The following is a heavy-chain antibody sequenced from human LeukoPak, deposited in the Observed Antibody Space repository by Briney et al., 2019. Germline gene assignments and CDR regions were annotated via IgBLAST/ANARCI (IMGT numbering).Heavy chain of an antibody. J-gene: IGHJ4*01. Sequence: GGSLRLSCAASGFTFRTYAMSWVRQAPGKGLEWVSTIRGSGGGTYYADSVKGRFTISRDNSKNTLYLQVDSLRADDRAVYYCARGLQYFDYWGQGTLVTVSS. V-gene: IGHV3-23*01. CDR3: ARGLQYFDY. D-gene: IGHD5-24*01. CDR1: GFTFRTYA. CDR2: IRGSGGGT.